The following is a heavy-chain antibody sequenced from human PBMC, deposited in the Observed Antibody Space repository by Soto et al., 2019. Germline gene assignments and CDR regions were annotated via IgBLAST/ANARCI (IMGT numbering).Heavy chain of an antibody. CDR1: GYTFTSYG. V-gene: IGHV1-18*01. J-gene: IGHJ5*02. D-gene: IGHD3-3*01. CDR3: AREGGVFWSVYYPTGGPNCFHP. CDR2: ISAYNGNT. Sequence: GASVKVSCKASGYTFTSYGISWVRQAPGQGLEWMGWISAYNGNTNYAQKLQGRVTMTTDTSTSTAYMELRSLRSDDTAVYYCAREGGVFWSVYYPTGGPNCFHPGGQGTRVTVSS.